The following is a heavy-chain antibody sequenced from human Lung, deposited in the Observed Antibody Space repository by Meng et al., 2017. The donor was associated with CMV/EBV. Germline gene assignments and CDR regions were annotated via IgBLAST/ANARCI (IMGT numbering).Heavy chain of an antibody. V-gene: IGHV2-5*02. Sequence: SGSSLSTSHAALVCVLQPPRHALECLALIYCDDDKRYSPSLQSRLTITKDTSKNQVMLILTNMDPVDTGTYYCAHLNYGDYDYYFDYWGQGTLVTVSS. CDR2: IYCDDDK. D-gene: IGHD4-17*01. J-gene: IGHJ4*02. CDR3: AHLNYGDYDYYFDY. CDR1: GSSLSTSHAA.